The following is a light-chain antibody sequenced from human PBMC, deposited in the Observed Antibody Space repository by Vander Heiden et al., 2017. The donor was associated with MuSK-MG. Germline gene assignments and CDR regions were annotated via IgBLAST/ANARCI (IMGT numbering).Light chain of an antibody. CDR3: CSYASSSSWV. V-gene: IGLV2-23*02. CDR1: SSDVGSYNL. J-gene: IGLJ3*02. CDR2: EVS. Sequence: QPALTQPASASGSPGQSITISCTGTSSDVGSYNLVSWYQQHPGKAPILMIYEVSKRPSGVSNRFSGSKSGTTASLTISGLQAEDEADYYCCSYASSSSWVFGGGTKLTVL.